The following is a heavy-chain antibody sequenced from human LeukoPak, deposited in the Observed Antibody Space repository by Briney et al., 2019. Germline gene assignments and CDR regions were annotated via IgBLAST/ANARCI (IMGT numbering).Heavy chain of an antibody. D-gene: IGHD3-22*01. CDR3: ARGQYYYDSQSFDY. J-gene: IGHJ4*02. CDR1: GGSLSGYY. CDR2: INHSGST. Sequence: PSETLSLTCAVYGGSLSGYYWSWIRQPPGKGLEWIGEINHSGSTNYNPSLKSRVTISVDTSKNQFSLKLSSVTAADTAAYYCARGQYYYDSQSFDYWGQGTLVTVSS. V-gene: IGHV4-34*01.